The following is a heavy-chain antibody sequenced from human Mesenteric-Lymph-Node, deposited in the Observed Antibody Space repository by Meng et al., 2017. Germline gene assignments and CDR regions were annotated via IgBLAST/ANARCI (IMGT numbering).Heavy chain of an antibody. V-gene: IGHV1-58*01. CDR3: TAPSTGITGVY. D-gene: IGHD4-11*01. CDR2: IVVGSDNT. Sequence: SVKVSCNASGFTFTSSSVQWVRQARGQRLVWIGWIVVGSDNTNYAQKFQERVTITRDMYTSTAYMELINLRSDDTAVYYCTAPSTGITGVYWGQGTLVTVSS. CDR1: GFTFTSSS. J-gene: IGHJ4*02.